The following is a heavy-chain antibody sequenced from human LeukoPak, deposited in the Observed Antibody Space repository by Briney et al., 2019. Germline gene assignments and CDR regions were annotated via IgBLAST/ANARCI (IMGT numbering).Heavy chain of an antibody. V-gene: IGHV4-59*01. CDR3: AKNYYYYGMDV. Sequence: SETLSLTCTVSGASINSYFWGWVRQSPGRGVEGIGYIHYTGNTNYNPSLKSRVNISLDTSKKQFSLKLYSVTAADTAVYYCAKNYYYYGMDVWGKGTTVTVSS. CDR2: IHYTGNT. CDR1: GASINSYF. J-gene: IGHJ6*04.